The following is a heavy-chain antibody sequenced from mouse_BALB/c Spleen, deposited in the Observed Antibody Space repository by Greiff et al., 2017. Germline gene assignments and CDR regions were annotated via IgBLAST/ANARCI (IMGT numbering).Heavy chain of an antibody. J-gene: IGHJ2*01. CDR1: GYTFTSYW. CDR2: IYPGNSDT. Sequence: EVQLQQSGTVLARPGASVKMSCKASGYTFTSYWMHWVKQRPGQGLEWIGAIYPGNSDTSYNQKFKGKAKLTAVTSTSTAYMELSSLTNGDSAVYYCTRSHYYGSSYDYWGQGTTLTVSS. D-gene: IGHD1-1*01. V-gene: IGHV1-5*01. CDR3: TRSHYYGSSYDY.